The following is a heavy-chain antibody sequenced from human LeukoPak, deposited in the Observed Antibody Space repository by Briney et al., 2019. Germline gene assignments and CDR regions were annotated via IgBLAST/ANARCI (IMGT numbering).Heavy chain of an antibody. CDR2: INYSGNT. CDR1: GDSISSYY. J-gene: IGHJ4*02. Sequence: SETLSLTCTVSGDSISSYYWSWIRQPPGKGLEWMGYINYSGNTNYNPSLKSRVTISVDTSKNQFSLRLTSVTAADTAVYYCAREGRQDYVYFDCWGQGTLVSVSS. D-gene: IGHD4-17*01. V-gene: IGHV4-59*01. CDR3: AREGRQDYVYFDC.